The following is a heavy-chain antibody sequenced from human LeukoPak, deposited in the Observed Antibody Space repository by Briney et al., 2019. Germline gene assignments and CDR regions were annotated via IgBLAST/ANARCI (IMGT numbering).Heavy chain of an antibody. CDR2: IYYSGST. J-gene: IGHJ5*02. D-gene: IGHD3-10*01. CDR3: ARVWPRVRGVTNWFDP. CDR1: GGSFSSSSYY. V-gene: IGHV4-39*07. Sequence: SETLSLTCTVSGGSFSSSSYYWGWIRQPPGKGLEWIGSIYYSGSTYYNPSLKSRVTISVDTSKNQFSLKLSSVTAADTAVYYCARVWPRVRGVTNWFDPWGQGTLVTVSS.